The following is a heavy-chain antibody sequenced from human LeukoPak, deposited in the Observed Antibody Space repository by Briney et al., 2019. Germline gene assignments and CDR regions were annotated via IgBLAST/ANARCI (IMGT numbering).Heavy chain of an antibody. D-gene: IGHD3-3*01. Sequence: PSETLSLTCTVSGGSISSYYWSWIRQPPGKGLEWIGYIYYSGSTNYNPSLKSRVTISVDTSKNQFSLKLSSVTAADTAVYYCARGYDFWSGYPYWGQGTLVTVSS. CDR2: IYYSGST. V-gene: IGHV4-59*01. CDR3: ARGYDFWSGYPY. CDR1: GGSISSYY. J-gene: IGHJ4*02.